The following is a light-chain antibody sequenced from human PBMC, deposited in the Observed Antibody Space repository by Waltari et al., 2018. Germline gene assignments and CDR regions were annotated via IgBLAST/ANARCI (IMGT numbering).Light chain of an antibody. CDR2: KDI. V-gene: IGLV3-25*03. J-gene: IGLJ1*01. CDR1: ALPNQF. CDR3: LSSDTSGAHV. Sequence: SYELTQPPSVSVSPGQTARITCSGDALPNQFAYWYQKKPGQAPVFIIYKDIGRPSGIPERFSGSNSGTTVTLTISGVQAEDEADYYCLSSDTSGAHVFGPGTKVIVL.